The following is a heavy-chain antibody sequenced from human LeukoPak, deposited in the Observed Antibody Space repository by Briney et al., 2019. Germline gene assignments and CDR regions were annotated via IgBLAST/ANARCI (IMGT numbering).Heavy chain of an antibody. Sequence: PGGSLRLSCAASGFSFSSYGMKWVRQAPGKGLEWVAVIWYDASNKYYVDSVKGRFTISRDNSKNTLYLQMNSLRVEDTAVYYCATAGQYSYYALDYWGQGTLVTVSS. CDR2: IWYDASNK. J-gene: IGHJ4*02. CDR1: GFSFSSYG. V-gene: IGHV3-33*08. D-gene: IGHD5-12*01. CDR3: ATAGQYSYYALDY.